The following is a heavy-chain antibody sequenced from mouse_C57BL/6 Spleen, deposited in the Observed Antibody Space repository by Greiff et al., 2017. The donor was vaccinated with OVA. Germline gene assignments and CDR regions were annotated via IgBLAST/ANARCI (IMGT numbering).Heavy chain of an antibody. CDR1: GYTFTSYW. D-gene: IGHD2-1*01. CDR3: AITYGTGAMDY. J-gene: IGHJ4*01. CDR2: IHPSDSDT. V-gene: IGHV1-74*01. Sequence: QVQLKQPGAELVKPGASVKVSCKASGYTFTSYWMHWVKQRPGQGLEWIGRIHPSDSDTNYNQKFKGKATLTVDKSSSTAYMQLSSLTSEDSAVYYCAITYGTGAMDYWGQGTSVTVSS.